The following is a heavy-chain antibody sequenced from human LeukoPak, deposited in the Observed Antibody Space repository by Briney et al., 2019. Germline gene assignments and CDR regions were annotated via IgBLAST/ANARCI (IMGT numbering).Heavy chain of an antibody. Sequence: ASVKVSCKASGYTFTSYDINWVRQATGQGLEWMGWMNPNSGNTGYAQKFQGRVTMTRDTSTSTVYMELSSLRSEDTAVYYCARAPSLDGDQDYWGQGTLVTVSS. CDR2: MNPNSGNT. V-gene: IGHV1-8*01. J-gene: IGHJ4*02. D-gene: IGHD4-17*01. CDR3: ARAPSLDGDQDY. CDR1: GYTFTSYD.